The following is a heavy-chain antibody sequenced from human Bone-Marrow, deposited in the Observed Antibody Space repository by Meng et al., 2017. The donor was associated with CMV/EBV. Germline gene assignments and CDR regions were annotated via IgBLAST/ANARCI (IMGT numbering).Heavy chain of an antibody. Sequence: GGSLRLSCAASGFTFSSYSMNWVRQAPGKGLEWVSYISSSGSIIYYADSVKGRFTISRDDAKNSLYLQMNSLRAEDTAVYYCARVGATHYGMNVWGQGTTVTVSS. CDR1: GFTFSSYS. CDR2: ISSSGSII. CDR3: ARVGATHYGMNV. D-gene: IGHD1-26*01. J-gene: IGHJ6*02. V-gene: IGHV3-48*04.